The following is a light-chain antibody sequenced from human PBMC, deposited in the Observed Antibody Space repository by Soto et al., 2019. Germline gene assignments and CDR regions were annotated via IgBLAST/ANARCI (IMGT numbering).Light chain of an antibody. Sequence: QSVLTQPPSVSGAPGQRVTISSNGSSSYIGAGYDVHWYQQLPGTAPKLLIYGNSNRPSGVPDRFSGSKSGTSASLAITGLQAEDEADYYCQSYDSSLSGVVFGGGTKLTVL. CDR2: GNS. V-gene: IGLV1-40*01. CDR3: QSYDSSLSGVV. CDR1: SSYIGAGYD. J-gene: IGLJ2*01.